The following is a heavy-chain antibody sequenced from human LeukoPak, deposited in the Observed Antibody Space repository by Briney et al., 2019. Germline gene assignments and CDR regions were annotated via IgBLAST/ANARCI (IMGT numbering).Heavy chain of an antibody. CDR3: ARDSEVVGATASYYFDY. CDR1: GDSVSSNSAA. Sequence: SQTLSLTCAISGDSVSSNSAAWNWIRQSPSRGLEWLGRTYYRPKWYNDYAVSVKSRITINPDTSKNQFSLQLNSVTPEDTAVYYCARDSEVVGATASYYFDYWGQGTLVTVSS. J-gene: IGHJ4*02. D-gene: IGHD1-26*01. V-gene: IGHV6-1*01. CDR2: TYYRPKWYN.